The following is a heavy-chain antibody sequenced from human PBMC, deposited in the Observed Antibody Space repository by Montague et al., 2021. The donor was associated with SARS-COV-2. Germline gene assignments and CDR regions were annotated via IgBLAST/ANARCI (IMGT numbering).Heavy chain of an antibody. Sequence: SETLSLTCTVSGVSVTDYYWSWIRQPPGKGLEWVGDVLYNKGTNFNPSLKSRVAISVDTSKNQFSLRLTSVTAADTAFYYCVRHQHYDGLTGPPDFWGQGTLVTVSS. CDR2: VLYNKGT. D-gene: IGHD3-9*01. CDR1: GVSVTDYY. V-gene: IGHV4-59*08. CDR3: VRHQHYDGLTGPPDF. J-gene: IGHJ4*02.